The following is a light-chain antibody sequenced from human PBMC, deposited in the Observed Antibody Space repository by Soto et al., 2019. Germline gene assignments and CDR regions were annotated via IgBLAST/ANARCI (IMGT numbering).Light chain of an antibody. Sequence: DIVMTQSPDPLAVSLGERATINCKSSQSVLYSSTNRNYLAWYQQKPGQPPNLLIYWASTRESGVPDRFSGSGSGTDFTLTISSLQAEDVAVYYCQQYYDIPPTFGQGTKVEIK. CDR1: QSVLYSSTNRNY. CDR2: WAS. CDR3: QQYYDIPPT. J-gene: IGKJ1*01. V-gene: IGKV4-1*01.